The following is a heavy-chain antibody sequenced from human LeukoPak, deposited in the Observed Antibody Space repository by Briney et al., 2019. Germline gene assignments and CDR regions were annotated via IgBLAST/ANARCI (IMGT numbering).Heavy chain of an antibody. CDR3: ARAVGATIS. Sequence: PSETLSLTCTVSGGSISSSSYYWGWIRQPPGKGLEWIGSIYYSGSAYYNPSLKSRVTISVDTSKNQFSLKLSSVTAADTAVYYCARAVGATISWGQGTLVTVSS. V-gene: IGHV4-39*07. J-gene: IGHJ5*02. D-gene: IGHD1-26*01. CDR2: IYYSGSA. CDR1: GGSISSSSYY.